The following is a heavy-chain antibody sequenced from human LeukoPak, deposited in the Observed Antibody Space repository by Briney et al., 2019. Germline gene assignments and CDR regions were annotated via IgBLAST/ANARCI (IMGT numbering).Heavy chain of an antibody. Sequence: GSSVKVSCKASGGTFSSYAISWVRQAPGQGLKWMGGIIPIFGTANYAQKFQGRVTITADESTSTAYMELSSLRSEDTAVYYCTLGVLGYSWFDPWGQGTLVTVSS. CDR2: IIPIFGTA. CDR3: TLGVLGYSWFDP. J-gene: IGHJ5*02. D-gene: IGHD3-16*01. CDR1: GGTFSSYA. V-gene: IGHV1-69*01.